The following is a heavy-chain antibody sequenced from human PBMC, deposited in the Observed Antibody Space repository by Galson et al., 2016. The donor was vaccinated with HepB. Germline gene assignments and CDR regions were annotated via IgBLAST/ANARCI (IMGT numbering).Heavy chain of an antibody. Sequence: TLSLTCTVSGASISSDGYSWSWIRQPPGKGLEWIGHVYHSGSSYNIPSLKSRVTISVDMSKNQFSLKLNSVTAADTAVYYCARDARVLRSLEWSTRDNGMDVWGQGTTVTVSS. CDR3: ARDARVLRSLEWSTRDNGMDV. J-gene: IGHJ6*02. D-gene: IGHD3-3*01. CDR2: VYHSGSS. V-gene: IGHV4-30-2*05. CDR1: GASISSDGYS.